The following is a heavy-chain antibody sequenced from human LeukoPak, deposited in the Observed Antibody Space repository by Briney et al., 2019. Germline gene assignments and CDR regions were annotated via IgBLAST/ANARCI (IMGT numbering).Heavy chain of an antibody. V-gene: IGHV4-31*03. CDR2: IYYSGST. Sequence: SQTLSLTCTVSGGSISSGGYYWSWIRQHPGKGLEWIGYIYYSGSTYYNPSLKSRVTISVDTSKNQFSLKLNSVTAADTAVYYCARDVPPTPDGYPNWYFDLWGRGTLVTVSS. CDR1: GGSISSGGYY. J-gene: IGHJ2*01. CDR3: ARDVPPTPDGYPNWYFDL. D-gene: IGHD5-24*01.